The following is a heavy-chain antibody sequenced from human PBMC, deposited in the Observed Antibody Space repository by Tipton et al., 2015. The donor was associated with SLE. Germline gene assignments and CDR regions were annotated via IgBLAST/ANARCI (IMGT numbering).Heavy chain of an antibody. CDR1: GGSISSYY. CDR2: IYYSGST. Sequence: LRLSCTVSGGSISSYYWSWIRQPPGKGLEWIGYIYYSGSTNYNPSLKSRVTISVDTSKNQFSLKLSSVTAADTAVYYCAAQRADSSSYDAFDIWGQGTMVTVSS. V-gene: IGHV4-59*01. D-gene: IGHD6-13*01. J-gene: IGHJ3*02. CDR3: AAQRADSSSYDAFDI.